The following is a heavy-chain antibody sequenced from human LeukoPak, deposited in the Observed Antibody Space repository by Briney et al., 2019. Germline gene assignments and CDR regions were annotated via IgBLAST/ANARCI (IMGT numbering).Heavy chain of an antibody. CDR3: ARLSLYGSEDWFDP. CDR1: GYTFSSYA. D-gene: IGHD3-10*01. Sequence: GASVKVSCKASGYTFSSYAISWVRQAPGQGLEWMGGIIPIFGTANYAQKFQGRVTITTDESTSTAYMELSSLRSEDTAVYYCARLSLYGSEDWFDPWGQGTLVTVSS. V-gene: IGHV1-69*05. CDR2: IIPIFGTA. J-gene: IGHJ5*02.